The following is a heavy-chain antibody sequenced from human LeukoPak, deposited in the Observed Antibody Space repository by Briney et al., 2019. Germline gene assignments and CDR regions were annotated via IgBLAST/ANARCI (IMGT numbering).Heavy chain of an antibody. D-gene: IGHD3-22*01. V-gene: IGHV4-59*05. CDR1: GFTFSSYA. Sequence: GSLRLSCAASGFTFSSYAMSWVRQAPGKGLEWIGSIYYSGSTYYNPSLKSRVTISVDTSKNQFSLKLSSVTAADTAVYYCAGWDYYDSSGYLYWGQGTLVTVSS. CDR2: IYYSGST. J-gene: IGHJ4*02. CDR3: AGWDYYDSSGYLY.